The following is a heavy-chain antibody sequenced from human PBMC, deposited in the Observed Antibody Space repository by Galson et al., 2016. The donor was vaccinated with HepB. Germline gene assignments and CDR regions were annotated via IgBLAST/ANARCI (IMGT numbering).Heavy chain of an antibody. J-gene: IGHJ4*02. CDR3: ARHLPVAGTSGFDY. CDR2: IYHGGNT. D-gene: IGHD6-13*01. CDR1: GDSITSAGW. Sequence: SETLSLTCTVSGDSITSAGWWSWVRQPPGKGLEWIGEIYHGGNTHYNPSLKSQVTMSIDKSKNQFSLKVNSVTAADTAVYYCARHLPVAGTSGFDYWGQGTLVTVSS. V-gene: IGHV4/OR15-8*02.